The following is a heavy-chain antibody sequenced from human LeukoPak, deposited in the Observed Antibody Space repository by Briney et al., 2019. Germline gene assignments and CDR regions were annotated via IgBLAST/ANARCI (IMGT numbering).Heavy chain of an antibody. CDR1: GGSISSHY. J-gene: IGHJ5*02. Sequence: SETLSLTCTVSGGSISSHYWNWIRQPPGKGLEWLGYIYYSGSTNYNPSLKSRVTISVETSKNQFSLKLSSVAAADTAVYYCATGGIKKYSYGYPWFDPWGQGTLVTVSS. CDR3: ATGGIKKYSYGYPWFDP. D-gene: IGHD5-18*01. V-gene: IGHV4-59*11. CDR2: IYYSGST.